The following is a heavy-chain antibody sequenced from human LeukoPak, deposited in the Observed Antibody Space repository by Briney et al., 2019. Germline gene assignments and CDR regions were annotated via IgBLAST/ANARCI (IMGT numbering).Heavy chain of an antibody. V-gene: IGHV4-34*01. CDR1: GGSFSGYS. CDR3: ARVARWIYSNYGVWFDP. Sequence: PSETLSLTCAVYGGSFSGYSWSWIRQPLGKGLEWIGEINHSVSTNYNPSLKSRVTISVDTSKNQFSLKLTSVTAADTAVYYCARVARWIYSNYGVWFDPWGQGTLVTVSS. D-gene: IGHD4-11*01. CDR2: INHSVST. J-gene: IGHJ5*02.